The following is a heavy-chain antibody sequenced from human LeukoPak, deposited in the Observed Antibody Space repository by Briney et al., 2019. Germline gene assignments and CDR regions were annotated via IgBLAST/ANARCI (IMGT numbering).Heavy chain of an antibody. CDR2: IIPIFGTA. V-gene: IGHV1-69*05. D-gene: IGHD4-23*01. CDR1: GGTFSSYA. J-gene: IGHJ4*02. Sequence: SVKVSCEASGGTFSSYAISWVRQAPGQGLEWMGGIIPIFGTANYAQKFQGRVTITTDESTSTAYMELSSLRSEDTAVYYCARISEGSYGGNQYFDYWGQGTLVTVSS. CDR3: ARISEGSYGGNQYFDY.